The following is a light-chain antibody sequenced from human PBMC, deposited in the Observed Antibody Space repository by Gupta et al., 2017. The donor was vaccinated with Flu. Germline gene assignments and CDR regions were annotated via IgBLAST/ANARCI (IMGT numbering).Light chain of an antibody. CDR3: HQYVDSPG. Sequence: EIVLTQSPGTLSLSPGEGATLSCQASQTVSSSYLAWYQQKPGQAPRLLIYGASNRATGIPDRFGGSGSGTDFTLTISRLEPEDFAVYYCHQYVDSPGFGQGTKVEIK. CDR1: QTVSSSY. J-gene: IGKJ1*01. CDR2: GAS. V-gene: IGKV3-20*01.